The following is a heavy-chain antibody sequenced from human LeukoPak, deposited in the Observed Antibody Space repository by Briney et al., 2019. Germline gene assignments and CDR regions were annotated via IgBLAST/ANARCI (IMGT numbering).Heavy chain of an antibody. CDR2: ISYDGSNK. D-gene: IGHD1-1*01. Sequence: SGGSLRLSCAASGFTFSSYAMHWVRQAPGKGLEWVAVISYDGSNKYYADSVKGRFTISRDNSKNTLYLQMNSLRAEDTAVYYCAGDRTGTNDYWGQGTLVTVSS. CDR3: AGDRTGTNDY. CDR1: GFTFSSYA. V-gene: IGHV3-30*04. J-gene: IGHJ4*02.